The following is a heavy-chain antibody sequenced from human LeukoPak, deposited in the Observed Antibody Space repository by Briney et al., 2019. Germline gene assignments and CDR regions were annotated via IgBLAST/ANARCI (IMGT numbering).Heavy chain of an antibody. Sequence: SETLSLICAVYGGSFSGYYWSWIRQPPGKGLEWIGEINHSGSTNYNPSLKSRVTISVDTSKNQFSLKLSSVTAADTAVYYCARSAYYYDSSGYYRYWGQGTLVTVSS. D-gene: IGHD3-22*01. V-gene: IGHV4-34*01. CDR2: INHSGST. J-gene: IGHJ4*02. CDR1: GGSFSGYY. CDR3: ARSAYYYDSSGYYRY.